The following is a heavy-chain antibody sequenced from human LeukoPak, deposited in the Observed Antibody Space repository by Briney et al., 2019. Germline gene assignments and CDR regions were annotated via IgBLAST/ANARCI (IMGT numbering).Heavy chain of an antibody. V-gene: IGHV5-51*01. Sequence: GASLQISCKGSGYIFTSYWIGWVRQLPGKGLEWMGIIYPGDSDTRYSTSFQGQVTISADKSISTAYLQWSSLKASDTAMYYCARRGYSGYDHYYYYGMDVWGQGTTVTVSS. CDR2: IYPGDSDT. CDR3: ARRGYSGYDHYYYYGMDV. D-gene: IGHD5-12*01. J-gene: IGHJ6*02. CDR1: GYIFTSYW.